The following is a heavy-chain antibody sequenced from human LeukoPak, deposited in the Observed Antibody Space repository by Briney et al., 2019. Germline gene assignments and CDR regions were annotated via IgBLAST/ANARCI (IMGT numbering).Heavy chain of an antibody. CDR1: GYTFTSYG. Sequence: ASVKVSCKASGYTFTSYGISWVRQAPGQGLEWMGGIIPIFGTANYAQKFQGRVTITADESTSTAYMELSSLRSEDTAVYYCARGYYYDSSGLELFDYWGQGTLVTVSS. D-gene: IGHD3-22*01. CDR2: IIPIFGTA. CDR3: ARGYYYDSSGLELFDY. J-gene: IGHJ4*02. V-gene: IGHV1-69*13.